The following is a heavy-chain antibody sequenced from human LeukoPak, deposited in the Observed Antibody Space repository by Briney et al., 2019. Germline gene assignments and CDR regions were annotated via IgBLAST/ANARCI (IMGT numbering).Heavy chain of an antibody. J-gene: IGHJ1*01. CDR3: GSTFLYCSDDDCAL. V-gene: IGHV3-7*01. CDR2: IHSDGSVQ. D-gene: IGHD2-15*01. CDR1: GVPIRNSW. Sequence: GGSLRLPCVASGVPIRNSWMSWVRQAPGKGLEGVANIHSDGSVQNYVDSVKGRFTISRDNAKKSLYLQINNLRAEDTAVYSCGSTFLYCSDDDCALGGQGTLVTVSS.